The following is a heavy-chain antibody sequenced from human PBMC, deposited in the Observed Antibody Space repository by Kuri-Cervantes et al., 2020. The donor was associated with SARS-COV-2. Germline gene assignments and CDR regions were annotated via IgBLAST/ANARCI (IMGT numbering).Heavy chain of an antibody. Sequence: SVKVSCKASVGSFSRDAISWVRQAPGQGLEWMGGIIPIFGTANYAQKFQGRVTITTDESTSTAYMELSSLRSEDTAVYYCAREGCSSTSCYSAWFDPWGQGTLVTVSS. CDR1: VGSFSRDA. V-gene: IGHV1-69*05. J-gene: IGHJ5*02. D-gene: IGHD2-2*01. CDR2: IIPIFGTA. CDR3: AREGCSSTSCYSAWFDP.